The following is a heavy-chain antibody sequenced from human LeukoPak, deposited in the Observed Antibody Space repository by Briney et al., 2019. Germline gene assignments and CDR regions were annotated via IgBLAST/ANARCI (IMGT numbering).Heavy chain of an antibody. CDR3: ARDPGEQWLVRGFDY. V-gene: IGHV1-2*02. J-gene: IGHJ4*02. D-gene: IGHD6-19*01. CDR1: GYTFTGYY. Sequence: ASVKVSCKASGYTFTGYYMRWVRQAPGQGLEWMGWINPNSGGTNYAQKFQGRVTMTRDTSISTAYMELSRLRSDDTAVYYCARDPGEQWLVRGFDYWGQGTLVTVSS. CDR2: INPNSGGT.